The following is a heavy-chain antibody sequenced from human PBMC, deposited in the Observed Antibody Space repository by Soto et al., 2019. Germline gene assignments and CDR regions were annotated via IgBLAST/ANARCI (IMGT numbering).Heavy chain of an antibody. D-gene: IGHD3-3*01. V-gene: IGHV4-39*01. CDR1: GGSISSSSYY. CDR2: IYYSGST. Sequence: QLQLQESGPGLVKPSETLSLTCTVSGGSISSSSYYWGWIRQPPGKGLEWIGSIYYSGSTYYNPSPKRRVTISVDKSKNQSSLKLSSVTAADTAVYYCASSTYYDFWSGYKGYYFDYWGQGTLVTVSS. CDR3: ASSTYYDFWSGYKGYYFDY. J-gene: IGHJ4*02.